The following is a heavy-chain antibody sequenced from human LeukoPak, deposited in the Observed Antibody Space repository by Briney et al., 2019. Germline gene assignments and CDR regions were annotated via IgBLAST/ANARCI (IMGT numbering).Heavy chain of an antibody. CDR2: ISYSGGT. J-gene: IGHJ3*02. Sequence: SETLSLTCTVSGGSISSSNYYWGWTRQPPGKGLEWFGSISYSGGTSYNPSLRSRVTISVDTSKNQFSLNLNSVTAADTAVYYCARHQHSGSYYVGAFDIWGQGTMVTVSS. D-gene: IGHD1-26*01. CDR3: ARHQHSGSYYVGAFDI. V-gene: IGHV4-39*01. CDR1: GGSISSSNYY.